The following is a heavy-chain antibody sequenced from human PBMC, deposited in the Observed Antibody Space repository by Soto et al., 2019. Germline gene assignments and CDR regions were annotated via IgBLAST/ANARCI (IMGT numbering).Heavy chain of an antibody. V-gene: IGHV1-3*01. J-gene: IGHJ5*02. D-gene: IGHD6-13*01. Sequence: ASVKVSCKASGYTFTSYAIHWVRQAPGQRLEWMGWINAGNGNTKYSLKFQGRVTITRDTSASTAYMELSSLRSEDTAVYYCARTGSSSWFWFDPWGQGTLVTVSS. CDR2: INAGNGNT. CDR3: ARTGSSSWFWFDP. CDR1: GYTFTSYA.